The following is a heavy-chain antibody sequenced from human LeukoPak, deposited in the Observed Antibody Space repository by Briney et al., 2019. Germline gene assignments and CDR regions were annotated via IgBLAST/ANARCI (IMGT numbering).Heavy chain of an antibody. CDR3: ARDPFYYGSGSYQNYYFDY. CDR2: IYHSGST. V-gene: IGHV4-38-2*02. D-gene: IGHD3-10*01. Sequence: SETLSLTCAVSGYSISSGYYWGWIRQPPGKGLEWIGSIYHSGSTYYNPSLKSRVTISVDTSKNQFSLELSSVTAADTAVYYCARDPFYYGSGSYQNYYFDYWGQGTLVTVSS. CDR1: GYSISSGYY. J-gene: IGHJ4*02.